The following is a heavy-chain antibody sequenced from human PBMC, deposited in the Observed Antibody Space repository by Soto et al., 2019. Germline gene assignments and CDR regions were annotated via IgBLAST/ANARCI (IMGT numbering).Heavy chain of an antibody. D-gene: IGHD1-26*01. Sequence: QVQLVESGGGVVQPGRSLRLSCAASGFTFSSYGMHWVRQAPGKGLEWVAIISYDGSNTYYADSVKGRFTISRDNSKNTLYLQMNSLRAEDTSVYYCAKEGGLSGSSDISSSYYLDYWGQGTLVTVSS. J-gene: IGHJ4*02. CDR2: ISYDGSNT. CDR1: GFTFSSYG. CDR3: AKEGGLSGSSDISSSYYLDY. V-gene: IGHV3-30*18.